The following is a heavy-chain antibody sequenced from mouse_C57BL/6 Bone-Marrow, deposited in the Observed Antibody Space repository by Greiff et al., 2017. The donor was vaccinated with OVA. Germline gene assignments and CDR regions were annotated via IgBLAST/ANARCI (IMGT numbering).Heavy chain of an antibody. CDR3: AKSAGYDSWFAY. D-gene: IGHD2-2*01. CDR2: IDPSDSYT. V-gene: IGHV1-59*01. Sequence: QVQLQQPGAELVRPGTSVKLSCKASGYTFTSYWMHWVKQRPGQGLEWIGVIDPSDSYTNYNQKFKGKATLTVDTSSSTSYMQLSSLTSEDSAVYYCAKSAGYDSWFAYWGQGTLVTVSA. J-gene: IGHJ3*01. CDR1: GYTFTSYW.